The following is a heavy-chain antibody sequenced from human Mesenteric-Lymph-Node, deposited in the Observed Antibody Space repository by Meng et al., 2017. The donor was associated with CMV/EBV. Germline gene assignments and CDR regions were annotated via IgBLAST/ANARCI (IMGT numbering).Heavy chain of an antibody. D-gene: IGHD1-26*01. J-gene: IGHJ4*02. Sequence: ASVKVSCKASGYTFTGYYMHWVRQAPGQGLEWMGWINPNSGGTNYAQKFQGRVTMTRDTSISTAYMGLSRLRSDDTAVYYCARDRVVGALPSGYWGQGTLVTVSS. CDR1: GYTFTGYY. CDR2: INPNSGGT. V-gene: IGHV1-2*02. CDR3: ARDRVVGALPSGY.